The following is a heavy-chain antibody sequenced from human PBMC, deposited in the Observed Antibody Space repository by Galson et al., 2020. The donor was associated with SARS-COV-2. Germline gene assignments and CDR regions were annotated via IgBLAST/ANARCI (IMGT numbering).Heavy chain of an antibody. CDR1: GGTFDNYA. D-gene: IGHD1-26*01. CDR2: IIPIFGTA. J-gene: IGHJ6*02. V-gene: IGHV1-69*06. CDR3: ARGMVGPTNYYYAMDV. Sequence: SSVKVSCKPSGGTFDNYAISWVRQAPGQGLEWMGGIIPIFGTANYAQKARGGVTISADKSTSTVYMELSNLRSVDTAVYYCARGMVGPTNYYYAMDVWGQGTTVGVSS.